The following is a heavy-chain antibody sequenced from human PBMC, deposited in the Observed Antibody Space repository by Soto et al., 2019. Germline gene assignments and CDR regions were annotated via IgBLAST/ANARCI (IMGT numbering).Heavy chain of an antibody. D-gene: IGHD2-21*02. CDR3: ARGVSRVVTAFDY. CDR1: GGSFSGYY. CDR2: INHSGST. Sequence: SETLSLTCAVYGGSFSGYYWSWVRQPPGKGLEWIGEINHSGSTNYNPSLKSRVTISVDTSKNQFSLKLSSVTAADTAVYYCARGVSRVVTAFDYWGQGTPVTVSS. J-gene: IGHJ4*02. V-gene: IGHV4-34*01.